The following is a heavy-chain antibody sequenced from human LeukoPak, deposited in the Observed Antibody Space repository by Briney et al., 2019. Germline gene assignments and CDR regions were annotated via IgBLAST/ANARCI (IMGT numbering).Heavy chain of an antibody. J-gene: IGHJ4*02. D-gene: IGHD3-9*01. CDR1: GFTFSSFA. CDR3: ARDRSSGGLRYFDWLLYY. CDR2: ISYDGSNK. Sequence: PGGSLRLSCAASGFTFSSFAMHWVRQAPGKGLEYVAHISYDGSNKYYVDSVKGRFAVSRDNSKSTLYLQMNSPRVEDTAVYYCARDRSSGGLRYFDWLLYYWGQGALVTVSS. V-gene: IGHV3-30*03.